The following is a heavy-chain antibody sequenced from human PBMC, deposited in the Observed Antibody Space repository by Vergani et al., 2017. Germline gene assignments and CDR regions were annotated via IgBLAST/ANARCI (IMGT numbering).Heavy chain of an antibody. CDR3: VKKKRYLDSYFYDS. CDR2: ISGPGLST. D-gene: IGHD2/OR15-2a*01. V-gene: IGHV3-23*01. Sequence: EVHLLESGGGLVQSGGSLRLSCAASGFTFSNSAVSWVRQAPGRGLAWVSSISGPGLSTYYADSVKGRFSISRDNFKNTVFLQMHSLRAEDTAIYYCVKKKRYLDSYFYDSWGHGSLVTVSS. CDR1: GFTFSNSA. J-gene: IGHJ5*01.